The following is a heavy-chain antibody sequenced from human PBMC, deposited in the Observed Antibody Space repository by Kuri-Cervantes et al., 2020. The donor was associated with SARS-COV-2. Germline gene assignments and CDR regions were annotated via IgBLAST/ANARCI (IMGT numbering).Heavy chain of an antibody. CDR2: INTNTGNP. CDR3: AKADYGSESYAAN. Sequence: ASVKVSCKASGYTFTSYAMSWVRQAPGQGLEWMGWINTNTGNPTYAQGFTGRFVFSLDTSVSTAYLQISSLKAEDTAFYYCAKADYGSESYAANWGQGILVTVSS. CDR1: GYTFTSYA. J-gene: IGHJ4*02. V-gene: IGHV7-4-1*02. D-gene: IGHD3-10*01.